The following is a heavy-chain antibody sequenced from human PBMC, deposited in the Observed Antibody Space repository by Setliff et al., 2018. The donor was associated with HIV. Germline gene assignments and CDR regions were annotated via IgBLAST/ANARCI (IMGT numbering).Heavy chain of an antibody. CDR3: AGFSYNFWVYRFDH. CDR2: IYYSGIT. D-gene: IGHD3-3*01. CDR1: GGSISSGAYY. J-gene: IGHJ4*02. Sequence: SETLSLTCTVSGGSISSGAYYWTWIRQHPGKGLEWIGYIYYSGITHYNPSLKSRVTMSIDTSTQQFFLNVTSVTAADTAVYYCAGFSYNFWVYRFDHWGQGALVTVSS. V-gene: IGHV4-31*03.